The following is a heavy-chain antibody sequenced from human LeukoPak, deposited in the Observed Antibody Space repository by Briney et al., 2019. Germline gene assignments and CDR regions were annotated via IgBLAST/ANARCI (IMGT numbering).Heavy chain of an antibody. D-gene: IGHD6-19*01. Sequence: GASVKVSCKASGYTFTSYYMHWVRQAPGQGLEWMGWINPNSGGTNYAQKFQGRVTMTRDTSISTAYMELSRLRSDDTAVYYCARPRRLYSSGWYAGYWGQGTLVTVSS. V-gene: IGHV1-2*02. J-gene: IGHJ4*02. CDR3: ARPRRLYSSGWYAGY. CDR2: INPNSGGT. CDR1: GYTFTSYY.